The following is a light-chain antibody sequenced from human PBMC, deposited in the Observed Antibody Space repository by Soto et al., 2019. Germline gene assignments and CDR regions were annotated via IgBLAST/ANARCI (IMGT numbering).Light chain of an antibody. Sequence: QSALTQPPSASGSPGQSVTISCTGTSIDGGGYNYVSWYQQHPGKAPKLMIYEVTKRPSGVPDRFSGSKSGNTASLTVSGLQDEDEGDYYCSSYAGSNNFVVFGGGTKRPVL. CDR3: SSYAGSNNFVV. CDR1: SIDGGGYNY. J-gene: IGLJ2*01. V-gene: IGLV2-8*01. CDR2: EVT.